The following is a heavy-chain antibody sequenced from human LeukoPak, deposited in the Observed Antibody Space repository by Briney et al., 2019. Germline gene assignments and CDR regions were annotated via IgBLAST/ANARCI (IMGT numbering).Heavy chain of an antibody. V-gene: IGHV3-30*14. CDR1: GFTFNTYA. J-gene: IGHJ4*02. CDR3: VKDRDSGYDSLDY. Sequence: GRSLRLSCAASGFTFNTYAMHWVRQAPGKGLEWVAVMSSDGSNQDHAASVRGRFTISRDNSKSTLYLQMSSLRAEDTAVYHCVKDRDSGYDSLDYWGQGTLVTVSS. CDR2: MSSDGSNQ. D-gene: IGHD5-12*01.